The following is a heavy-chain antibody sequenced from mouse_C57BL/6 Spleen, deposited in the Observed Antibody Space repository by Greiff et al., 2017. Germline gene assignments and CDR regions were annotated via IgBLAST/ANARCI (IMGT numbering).Heavy chain of an antibody. CDR1: GYTFTDHT. CDR3: AREDYSGSSYGWYFDV. D-gene: IGHD1-1*01. CDR2: LYPRDGST. Sequence: VQLQQSDAELVKPGASVKISCKVSGYTFTDHTLHWMKQRPEQGLEWIGYLYPRDGSTKYNEKCKGKSTLTADKSSSTAYRQLNSLTSEDSAVYFCAREDYSGSSYGWYFDVWGTGTTVTVSS. J-gene: IGHJ1*03. V-gene: IGHV1-78*01.